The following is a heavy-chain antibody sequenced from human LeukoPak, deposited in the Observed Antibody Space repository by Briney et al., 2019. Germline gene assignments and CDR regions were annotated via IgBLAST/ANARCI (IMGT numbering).Heavy chain of an antibody. D-gene: IGHD3-22*01. Sequence: SETLSLTCTVSGGSISSYYWSWIRQPPGKGLEWIGYIYYSGSTNYNPSLKSRVTISVDTSKNQFSLKLSSVTAADTAVYYCARIVVAPFYYIDYWGQGTLVTVSS. CDR3: ARIVVAPFYYIDY. V-gene: IGHV4-59*08. J-gene: IGHJ4*02. CDR2: IYYSGST. CDR1: GGSISSYY.